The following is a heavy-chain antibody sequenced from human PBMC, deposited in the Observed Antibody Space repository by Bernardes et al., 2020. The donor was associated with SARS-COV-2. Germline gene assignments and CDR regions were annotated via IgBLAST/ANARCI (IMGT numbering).Heavy chain of an antibody. CDR1: GFTFSDYS. CDR3: ARDQRPFHDAFDI. Sequence: GGSLRLSCAASGFTFSDYSMHWVRQAPGKGLEWIAYIRSTTGTIYYADSVKGRFTISRDNAKNSLYLQINSLRDEDTAVYYCARDQRPFHDAFDIWGQGTLVTVSS. CDR2: IRSTTGTI. J-gene: IGHJ3*02. V-gene: IGHV3-48*02.